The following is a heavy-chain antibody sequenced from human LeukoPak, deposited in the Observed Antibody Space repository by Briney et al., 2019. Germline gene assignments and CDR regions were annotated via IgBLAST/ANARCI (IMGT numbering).Heavy chain of an antibody. D-gene: IGHD2/OR15-2a*01. J-gene: IGHJ4*02. V-gene: IGHV3-11*01. Sequence: PGGSLRLSCAASGFTFSDYYMSWIRQAPGKGLEWASYISSSGSTIYYADSVKGRFTISRNNTKNSLYLQMNSLRAEDTAVYYCATSGGRPVLQGDYWGQGTLVTVSS. CDR2: ISSSGSTI. CDR1: GFTFSDYY. CDR3: ATSGGRPVLQGDY.